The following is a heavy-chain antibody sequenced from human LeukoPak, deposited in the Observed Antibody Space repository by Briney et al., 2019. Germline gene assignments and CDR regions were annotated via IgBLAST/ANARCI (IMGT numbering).Heavy chain of an antibody. J-gene: IGHJ4*02. CDR1: GFTFSSYW. V-gene: IGHV3-7*03. D-gene: IGHD3-10*01. CDR2: IKQDGSEK. CDR3: ARDMVRGVIGY. Sequence: PGGSLRLSCAASGFTFSSYWMSWVRQAPGKGLEWVANIKQDGSEKYYVDSAKGRFTISRDNAKNSLYLQMNSLRSEDTAVYYCARDMVRGVIGYWGQGTLVTVSS.